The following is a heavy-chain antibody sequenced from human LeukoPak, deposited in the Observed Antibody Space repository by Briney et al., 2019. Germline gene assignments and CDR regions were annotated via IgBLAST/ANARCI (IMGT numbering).Heavy chain of an antibody. CDR3: AKDIGSRWPHGFDY. CDR1: GFAFPTYV. J-gene: IGHJ4*02. D-gene: IGHD6-13*01. Sequence: GGSLRLSCVASGFAFPTYVMMWVRQVPGKGLEWVSSIRVSDGARFYADSVKGRFTMSRDNSKNTPYLQMNSLRAEDTAVYYCAKDIGSRWPHGFDYWGQGTLVTVSS. CDR2: IRVSDGAR. V-gene: IGHV3-23*01.